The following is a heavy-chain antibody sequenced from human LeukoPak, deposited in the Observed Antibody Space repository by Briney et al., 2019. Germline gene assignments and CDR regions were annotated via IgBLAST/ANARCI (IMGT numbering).Heavy chain of an antibody. V-gene: IGHV4-34*01. J-gene: IGHJ5*02. Sequence: SETLSLTCAVYGGSFSGYYWSWIRQPPRKGLGWIGEINHSGSTNYNPSLKSRVTISVDTPKNQFSLKLSSVTAADTAVYYCARGRVYSSSWLRTPRWFDPWGQGTLVTVSS. D-gene: IGHD6-13*01. CDR1: GGSFSGYY. CDR3: ARGRVYSSSWLRTPRWFDP. CDR2: INHSGST.